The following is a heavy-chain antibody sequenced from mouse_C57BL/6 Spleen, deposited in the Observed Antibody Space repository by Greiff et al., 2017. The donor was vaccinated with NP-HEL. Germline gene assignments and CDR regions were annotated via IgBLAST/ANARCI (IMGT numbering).Heavy chain of an antibody. CDR2: IWSGGST. D-gene: IGHD2-4*01. Sequence: VQRVESGPGLVQPSQSLSITCTVSGFSLTSYGVHWVRQSPGKGLEWLGVIWSGGSTDYNAAFISRLSISKDNSKSQVFFKMNSLQADDTAIYYCARNGGLRREGYFDVWGTGTTVTVSS. V-gene: IGHV2-2*01. CDR3: ARNGGLRREGYFDV. J-gene: IGHJ1*03. CDR1: GFSLTSYG.